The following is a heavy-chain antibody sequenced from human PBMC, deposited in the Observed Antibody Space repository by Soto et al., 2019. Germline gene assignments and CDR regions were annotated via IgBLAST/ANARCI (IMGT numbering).Heavy chain of an antibody. D-gene: IGHD6-19*01. Sequence: QVQLVESGGGVVQPWRSLRVSCATSGFNFRGYAMHWVRQAPGKGPEWVAGISYDGSNNFYADSVKGRFAISRDTSKNTLYLQMESLRPDDTAVYYCAKGRGIVVAGRMSWGEGTLVSVSS. CDR3: AKGRGIVVAGRMS. J-gene: IGHJ1*01. CDR2: ISYDGSNN. V-gene: IGHV3-30*18. CDR1: GFNFRGYA.